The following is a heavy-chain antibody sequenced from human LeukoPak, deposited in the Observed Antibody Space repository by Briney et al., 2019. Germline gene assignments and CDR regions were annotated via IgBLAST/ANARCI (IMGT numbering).Heavy chain of an antibody. CDR2: IYDSGST. J-gene: IGHJ4*02. CDR3: ARVGATDIVIVPAAGGVDY. D-gene: IGHD2-2*01. CDR1: GGSIRSSYYY. Sequence: SETLSLTCSVSGGSIRSSYYYWGWIRQPPGKGLEWIGSIYDSGSTYYNPSLKSRVTISVDTSKNQFSLKLNSVTAADTAVYYCARVGATDIVIVPAAGGVDYWGQGTLVTVSS. V-gene: IGHV4-39*01.